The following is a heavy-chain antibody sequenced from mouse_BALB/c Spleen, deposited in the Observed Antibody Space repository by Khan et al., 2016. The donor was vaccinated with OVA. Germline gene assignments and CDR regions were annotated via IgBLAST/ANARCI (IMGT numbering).Heavy chain of an antibody. J-gene: IGHJ2*01. V-gene: IGHV1S136*01. Sequence: VQLKQSGPELVKPGTSVKMSCKASGYRFTSYIIHWVKQKPGQGLEWIGYINPYNGATKYNEKFKGKATLTPDKSSNTAYMEFSCLTSEDSAVYCGARGNWQSYYFDYWGQGTTLTVSS. CDR1: GYRFTSYI. D-gene: IGHD4-1*01. CDR2: INPYNGAT. CDR3: ARGNWQSYYFDY.